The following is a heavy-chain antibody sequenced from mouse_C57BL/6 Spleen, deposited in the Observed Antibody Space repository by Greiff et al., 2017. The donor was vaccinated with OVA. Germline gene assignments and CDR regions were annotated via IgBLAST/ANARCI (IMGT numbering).Heavy chain of an antibody. CDR3: ARPALTGVWFAY. D-gene: IGHD4-1*01. V-gene: IGHV4-1*01. CDR2: INPDSSTI. J-gene: IGHJ3*01. Sequence: EASGVDFSRYWMSWVRRAPGKGLEWIGEINPDSSTINYAPSLKDKFIISRDNAKNTLYLQMSKVRSEDTALYYCARPALTGVWFAYWGQGTLVTVSA. CDR1: GVDFSRYW.